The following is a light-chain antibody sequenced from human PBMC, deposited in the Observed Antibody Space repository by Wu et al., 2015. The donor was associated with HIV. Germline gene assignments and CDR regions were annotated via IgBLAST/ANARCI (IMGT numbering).Light chain of an antibody. Sequence: DIQMTQSPSSLSASVGDRVTITCRASQSISSYLNWYQKKPGKAPKLLIYAASNLQSGVPSRFSGSGSGTDATLTISSLKPEDFATYYCQQSYATPYTLGQGTKVENK. J-gene: IGKJ2*01. CDR2: AAS. CDR3: QQSYATPYT. V-gene: IGKV1-39*01. CDR1: QSISSY.